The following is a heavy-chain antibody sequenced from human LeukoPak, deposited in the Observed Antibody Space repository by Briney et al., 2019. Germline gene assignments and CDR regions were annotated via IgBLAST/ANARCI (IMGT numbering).Heavy chain of an antibody. Sequence: SETLSLTCTVSGGSLSSYYWSWIRQSAGKGLEWIGRIYTSGNTHYNPSLKSRVTMSLDMSKNQFSLKLSSVTAADTAVYYCARHIARDYVWGSYRGGAGFDYWGQGTLVTVSS. V-gene: IGHV4-4*07. CDR2: IYTSGNT. CDR3: ARHIARDYVWGSYRGGAGFDY. CDR1: GGSLSSYY. D-gene: IGHD3-16*02. J-gene: IGHJ4*02.